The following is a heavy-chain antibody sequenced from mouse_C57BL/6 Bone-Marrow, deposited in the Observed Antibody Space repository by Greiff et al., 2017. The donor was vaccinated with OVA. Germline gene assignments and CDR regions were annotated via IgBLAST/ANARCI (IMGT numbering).Heavy chain of an antibody. V-gene: IGHV1-53*01. CDR2: INPSNGGT. CDR3: ARHDYDRGFAY. CDR1: GYAFSSYW. D-gene: IGHD2-4*01. Sequence: QVQLQQSGAELVKPGASVKISCKASGYAFSSYWMHWVKQRPGQGLEWIGNINPSNGGTNYNEKFKSKATLTVDKSSSTAYMQLSSLTSEDSAVYYCARHDYDRGFAYWGQGTLVTVSA. J-gene: IGHJ3*01.